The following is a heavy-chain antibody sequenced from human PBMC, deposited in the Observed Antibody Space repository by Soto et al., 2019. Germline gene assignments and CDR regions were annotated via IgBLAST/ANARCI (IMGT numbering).Heavy chain of an antibody. CDR2: ITSGSGGGT. D-gene: IGHD1-26*01. J-gene: IGHJ3*02. V-gene: IGHV3-23*01. CDR3: GKGSWGAFDI. CDR1: GFTFSSNA. Sequence: EVQLLESGGGLVQPGGSLRLSCVASGFTFSSNAMSWVRQAPGKGLEWVSHITSGSGGGTYYADSVKGRFTISRDNAKNTLYMQLNSRRVEDMAVYYCGKGSWGAFDIWGHGTLVTVSS.